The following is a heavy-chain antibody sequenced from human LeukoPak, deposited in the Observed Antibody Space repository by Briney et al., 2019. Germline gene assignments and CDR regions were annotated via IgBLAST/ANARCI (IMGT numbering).Heavy chain of an antibody. CDR2: IAANGNDK. CDR3: AREVFFQFDN. Sequence: PGGSLRLSCAGSGFTFSSHWIGWVRQAPGRGLEWVATIAANGNDKDYEDALQGRFTISRDNARNSLSLRIDSLRAEDTAQYYCAREVFFQFDNWGQGALVTVSS. V-gene: IGHV3-7*03. CDR1: GFTFSSHW. J-gene: IGHJ4*02.